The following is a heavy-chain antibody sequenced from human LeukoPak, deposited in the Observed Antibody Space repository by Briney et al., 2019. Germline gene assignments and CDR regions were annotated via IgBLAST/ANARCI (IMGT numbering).Heavy chain of an antibody. CDR1: GFTFSSYG. V-gene: IGHV3-30*02. J-gene: IGHJ6*03. Sequence: PGGSLRLSCAASGFTFSSYGMHWVRQAPGKGLEWVAFIRYDGCNKYYADSVKSRFTISRDNSKNTLYLQMNSLRAEDTAVYYCAKGGDGYNSLYYYYYYMDVWGKGTTVTVSS. D-gene: IGHD5-24*01. CDR3: AKGGDGYNSLYYYYYYMDV. CDR2: IRYDGCNK.